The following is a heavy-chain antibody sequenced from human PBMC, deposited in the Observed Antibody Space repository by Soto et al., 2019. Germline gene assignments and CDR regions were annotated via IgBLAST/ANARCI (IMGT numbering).Heavy chain of an antibody. CDR3: ARSFNDWTTYFDY. J-gene: IGHJ4*02. Sequence: GGSLRLSCAASGFSVTDHYMTWVRQAPGKGLEWVSVLYTGGSAYYGDSVKGRFTISRDSSTNTLYLQMNSLKVGDTAFYFCARSFNDWTTYFDYWSEGTLVTVYS. V-gene: IGHV3-53*01. CDR2: LYTGGSA. CDR1: GFSVTDHY. D-gene: IGHD3-9*01.